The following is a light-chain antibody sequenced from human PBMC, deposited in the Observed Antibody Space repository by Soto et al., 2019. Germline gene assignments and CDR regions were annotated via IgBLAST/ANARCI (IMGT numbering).Light chain of an antibody. CDR3: QQSYSIPPYT. J-gene: IGKJ2*01. CDR1: QSISSY. V-gene: IGKV1-39*01. Sequence: DIQMTQSPSSLSASVGDRVTITCRARQSISSYLNWYQQKPGKAPKLLIYAASSLQSGVPSRFSGSRSGTDYTLTVSSLQPEDFATYYCQQSYSIPPYTFGQGTKLEIK. CDR2: AAS.